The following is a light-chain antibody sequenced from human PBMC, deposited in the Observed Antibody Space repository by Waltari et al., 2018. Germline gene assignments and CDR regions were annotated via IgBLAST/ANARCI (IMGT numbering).Light chain of an antibody. J-gene: IGLJ7*01. CDR2: TTS. CDR1: YFGTED. Sequence: SYGLTQPPSVSVSPGQTARITCGGDYFGTEDVNWYQQKPPQAPLLVIYTTSARPPGIPDRISGSRSGNTATLIIGGVEAGDEAEYYCQVWDVESDHVFFGGETRLTVL. CDR3: QVWDVESDHVF. V-gene: IGLV3-21*01.